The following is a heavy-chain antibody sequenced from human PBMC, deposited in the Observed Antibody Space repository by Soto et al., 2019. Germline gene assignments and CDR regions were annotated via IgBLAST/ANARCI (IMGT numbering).Heavy chain of an antibody. CDR1: GFSLKSDALG. CDR2: IFWDGDQ. V-gene: IGHV2-5*02. CDR3: AHRRWIYYYEYHGQTKNWFFDS. J-gene: IGHJ2*01. Sequence: QITLKESGPTLVKPTQTLTLTCSLSGFSLKSDALGVGWIRQTPGKAPEWLALIFWDGDQRFSPLLRNRLTITTDNSNTQVVLTMTNMDPVDTATYYCAHRRWIYYYEYHGQTKNWFFDSWGPGTLVTVSS. D-gene: IGHD3-22*01.